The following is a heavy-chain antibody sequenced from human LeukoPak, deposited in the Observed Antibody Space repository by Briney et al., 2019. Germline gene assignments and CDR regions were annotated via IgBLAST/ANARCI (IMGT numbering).Heavy chain of an antibody. CDR2: IYYSGST. CDR1: GGSISSYY. J-gene: IGHJ4*02. CDR3: ARYCTGHCYTGDSYYFDY. V-gene: IGHV4-59*01. Sequence: SETLSLTCTVSGGSISSYYWSWIRQPPGKGLEWIGCIYYSGSTNYNPSLKSRVTISVDTSKNQFSLKLSSVTAADTAVYYCARYCTGHCYTGDSYYFDYWGQGTLVTVSS. D-gene: IGHD2-2*02.